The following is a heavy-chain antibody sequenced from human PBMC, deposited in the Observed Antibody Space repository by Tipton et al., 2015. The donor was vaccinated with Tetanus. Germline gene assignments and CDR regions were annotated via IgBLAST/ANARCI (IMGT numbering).Heavy chain of an antibody. J-gene: IGHJ6*02. CDR1: GYTFTGYY. Sequence: QMQLVQSGAEVKKPGASVKVSCKASGYTFTGYYIYWVRQAPGPGLERMGWIDPNSGGTVYAQKFQGRVTMTRDTSISTAYMELRSLRSDDTAVYYCARDRGDYIYYGMDVWGPGTTVTVS. V-gene: IGHV1-2*02. CDR2: IDPNSGGT. CDR3: ARDRGDYIYYGMDV. D-gene: IGHD3-22*01.